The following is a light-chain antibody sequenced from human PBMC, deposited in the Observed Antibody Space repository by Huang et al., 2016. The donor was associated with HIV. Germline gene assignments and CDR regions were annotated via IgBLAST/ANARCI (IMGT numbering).Light chain of an antibody. CDR2: MAS. Sequence: DILLTQSPDSLAVSLGERATLTCRSSRSLLFASNSMNFLAWYQQKPGQSPKLLMYMASVREAGVPERFTGSGSGTEFTLTIASLQAEDVAVYYCQQFYNMPYTFGRGTRLEI. CDR1: RSLLFASNSMNF. V-gene: IGKV4-1*01. J-gene: IGKJ2*01. CDR3: QQFYNMPYT.